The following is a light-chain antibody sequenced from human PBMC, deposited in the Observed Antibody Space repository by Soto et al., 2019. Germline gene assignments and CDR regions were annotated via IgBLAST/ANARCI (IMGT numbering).Light chain of an antibody. Sequence: DIVMTQSPDSLAVSLGERATLSCRASQSVYSSYLAWYQQRPGQAPRLLFYDASIRATGIPDRFSGSGSGTDFTLTISSLQPDDFATYYCQQYDSFSVTFGQGTRLEIK. CDR1: QSVYSSY. J-gene: IGKJ5*01. CDR3: QQYDSFSVT. V-gene: IGKV3-20*01. CDR2: DAS.